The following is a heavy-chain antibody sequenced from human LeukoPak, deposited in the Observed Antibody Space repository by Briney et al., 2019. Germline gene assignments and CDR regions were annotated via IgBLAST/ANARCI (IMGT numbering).Heavy chain of an antibody. CDR3: ARLPTVTDLVNFDY. J-gene: IGHJ4*02. Sequence: SVKVSCKASGGTFSSYAISWVRQAPGQGLEWMGGIIPIFGTANYAQKFQGRVTITADESTSTAYMELSSLRSEDTAAYYCARLPTVTDLVNFDYWGQGTLVTVSS. CDR1: GGTFSSYA. CDR2: IIPIFGTA. V-gene: IGHV1-69*13. D-gene: IGHD4-11*01.